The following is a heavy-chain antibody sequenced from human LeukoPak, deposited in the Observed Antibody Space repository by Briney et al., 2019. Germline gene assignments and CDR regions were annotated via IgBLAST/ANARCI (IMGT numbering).Heavy chain of an antibody. J-gene: IGHJ4*02. CDR2: IIPILGIA. CDR3: ARDRRTSAYCGGDCYSFDY. Sequence: ASVKVSCKASGGTFSSYAISWVRQATGQGLEWMGRIIPILGIANYAQKFQGRVTIIADKSTSTAYMELSSLRSEDTAVYYCARDRRTSAYCGGDCYSFDYWGQGTLVTASS. D-gene: IGHD2-21*02. CDR1: GGTFSSYA. V-gene: IGHV1-69*04.